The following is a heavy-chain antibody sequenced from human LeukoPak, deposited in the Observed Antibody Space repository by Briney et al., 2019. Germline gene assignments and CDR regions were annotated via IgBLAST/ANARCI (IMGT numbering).Heavy chain of an antibody. D-gene: IGHD2-2*01. CDR3: ARERYHCSSTSCYYVADY. CDR1: GYSISSGYY. J-gene: IGHJ4*02. V-gene: IGHV4-38-2*02. Sequence: SETLSFTCAVSGYSISSGYYWGWIRQPPGKGLEWIGSIYHSGSTYYNPSLKSRVTISVDTSKNQFSLKLSSVTAADTAVYYCARERYHCSSTSCYYVADYWGQGTLVTVSS. CDR2: IYHSGST.